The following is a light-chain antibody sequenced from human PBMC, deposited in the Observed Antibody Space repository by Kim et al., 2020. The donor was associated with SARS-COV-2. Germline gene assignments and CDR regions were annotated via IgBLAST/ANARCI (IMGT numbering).Light chain of an antibody. V-gene: IGLV3-1*01. CDR3: QAWDSSTAV. CDR1: KLGDNY. Sequence: SYELTQPPSVSVSPGQTASITCFGVKLGDNYVSWYQQRPGQSPVVVFYQDTNRPSGIPERFSGSNSGNTATLTISGAQAMDEADYYCQAWDSSTAVFGGG. J-gene: IGLJ3*02. CDR2: QDT.